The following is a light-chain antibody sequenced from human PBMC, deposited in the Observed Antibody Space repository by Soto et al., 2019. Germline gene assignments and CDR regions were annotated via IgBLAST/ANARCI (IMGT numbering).Light chain of an antibody. CDR3: SSFTTNYFYV. V-gene: IGLV2-14*01. Sequence: QSALTQPASVSGSPGQSITISCTGTGSDIGAYNYVSWYQQHPGKAPKLIIHGVTHRPSSVSTRFSASKSAYTASLTISGLQAEDEADYYCSSFTTNYFYVFGPGTKVTVL. CDR1: GSDIGAYNY. CDR2: GVT. J-gene: IGLJ1*01.